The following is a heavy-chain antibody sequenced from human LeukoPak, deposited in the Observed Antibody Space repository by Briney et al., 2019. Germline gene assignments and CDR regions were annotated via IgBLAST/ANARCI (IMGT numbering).Heavy chain of an antibody. CDR2: IYTSGST. D-gene: IGHD3-3*01. V-gene: IGHV4-61*02. CDR3: ARDPGGDFWGGYQFDY. CDR1: GGSISSGSYY. Sequence: SETLSLTYTVAGGSISSGSYYWSWIRQPAGKGLEWIGRIYTSGSTNYNPSLKSRVTISVDTSKNQFSLKLSSVTAADTAVYYCARDPGGDFWGGYQFDYWGQGTLVTVSS. J-gene: IGHJ4*02.